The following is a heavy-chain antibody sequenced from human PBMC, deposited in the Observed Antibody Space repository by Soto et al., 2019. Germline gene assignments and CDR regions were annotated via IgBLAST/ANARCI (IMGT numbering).Heavy chain of an antibody. D-gene: IGHD2-21*01. Sequence: ASVKVSCKASGYTFTAYYMHWVRQAPGQGLEWMGWVNPGNGTTSFAQKFQGRVTMTRDTSISTAYMELSGLRSDGTAMYYCARDTFANFDYWGQGTLVTVS. CDR2: VNPGNGTT. J-gene: IGHJ4*02. V-gene: IGHV1-2*02. CDR1: GYTFTAYY. CDR3: ARDTFANFDY.